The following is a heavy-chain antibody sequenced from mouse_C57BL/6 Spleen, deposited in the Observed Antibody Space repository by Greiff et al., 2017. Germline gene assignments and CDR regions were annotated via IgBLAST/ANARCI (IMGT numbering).Heavy chain of an antibody. CDR1: GYTFTSYW. V-gene: IGHV1-52*01. CDR3: ARGDYEDFDY. Sequence: QVQLQQPGAELVRPGSSVKLSCKASGYTFTSYWMHWVKQRPIQGLEWIGNIDPSDSEPPYNQKFKDKATLPLNKSPSPAYMQLSSLTSEDSGVYYCARGDYEDFDYGGQATTRSVST. J-gene: IGHJ2*01. CDR2: IDPSDSEP. D-gene: IGHD2-4*01.